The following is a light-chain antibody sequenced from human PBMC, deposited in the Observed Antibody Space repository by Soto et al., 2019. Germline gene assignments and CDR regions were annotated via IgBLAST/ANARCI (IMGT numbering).Light chain of an antibody. CDR3: NSYAGNNNVL. CDR2: EVT. CDR1: SNNY. J-gene: IGLJ2*01. V-gene: IGLV2-8*01. Sequence: QSALTQPPSASGSLGQSVTSSCTGFSNNYVSWYQQHPGKAPKLMIYEVTKRPSGVPDRFSGSKSGDTASLTVSGLQAEDEADYYCNSYAGNNNVLFGGGTQLTVL.